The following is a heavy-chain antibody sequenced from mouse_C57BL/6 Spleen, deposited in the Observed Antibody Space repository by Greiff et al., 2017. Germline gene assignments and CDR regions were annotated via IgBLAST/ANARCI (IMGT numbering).Heavy chain of an antibody. Sequence: VQLQQSGPELVKPGASVKISCKASGYTFTDYYMNWVKQSHGKSLEWIGDINPNNGGTSYNQKFKGKATLTVDKSSSTAYMELRSLTSEDSAVYYCARGTVVAKDWYFDVWGTGTTVTVSS. D-gene: IGHD1-1*01. CDR2: INPNNGGT. CDR1: GYTFTDYY. CDR3: ARGTVVAKDWYFDV. V-gene: IGHV1-26*01. J-gene: IGHJ1*03.